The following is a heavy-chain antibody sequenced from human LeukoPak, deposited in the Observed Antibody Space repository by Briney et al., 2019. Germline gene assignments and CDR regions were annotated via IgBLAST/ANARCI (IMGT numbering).Heavy chain of an antibody. V-gene: IGHV4-59*01. CDR1: GGSISSYY. J-gene: IGHJ5*02. CDR3: ARDPSLWSGYPGGFDP. D-gene: IGHD3-3*01. Sequence: SETLSLTCTVSGGSISSYYWSWIRQPPGKGLEWIGYIYYSGSTNYNPSLKSRVTISVDTSKNQFSLKLSSVTAADTAVYYCARDPSLWSGYPGGFDPWGQGTLVTVSS. CDR2: IYYSGST.